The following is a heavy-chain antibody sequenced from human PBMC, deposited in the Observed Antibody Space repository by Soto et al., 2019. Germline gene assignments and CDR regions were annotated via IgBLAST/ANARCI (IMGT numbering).Heavy chain of an antibody. CDR3: ARGDDFWSGYYRYYYYMHV. Sequence: GASVKVSCKASGYTFTSYDINWVRQATGQGLEWMGWMNPNSGNTGYAQKFQGRVTMTRNTSISTAYMELSILRSEDTAVYYCARGDDFWSGYYRYYYYMHVWGKGTTVTVSS. V-gene: IGHV1-8*01. CDR1: GYTFTSYD. J-gene: IGHJ6*03. D-gene: IGHD3-3*01. CDR2: MNPNSGNT.